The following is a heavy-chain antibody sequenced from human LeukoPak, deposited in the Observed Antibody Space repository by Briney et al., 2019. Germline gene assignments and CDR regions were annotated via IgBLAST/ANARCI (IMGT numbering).Heavy chain of an antibody. CDR3: ARGRTSFDY. D-gene: IGHD4/OR15-4a*01. CDR1: GGYISSYY. V-gene: IGHV4-59*01. CDR2: MSHSGST. Sequence: SETLSLTCTVSGGYISSYYWSWIRQPPGKGLEWIGYMSHSGSTNYSPSLKSRVTISPDTSKNQFSLKPTSVTAADTAVYYCARGRTSFDYWGQGTLVTVSS. J-gene: IGHJ4*02.